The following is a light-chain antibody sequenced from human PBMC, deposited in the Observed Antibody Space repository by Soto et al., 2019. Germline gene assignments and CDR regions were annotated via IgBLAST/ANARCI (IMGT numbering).Light chain of an antibody. CDR2: EDN. CDR1: SGSVASNY. V-gene: IGLV6-57*02. Sequence: NFMLTQPHSESESPGKTVMISRTGSSGSVASNYVQWCQQRPGSVPTTVIYEDNQRPSGVPDRFSGSVDSSSNSASPTISALKTEDEADYYCQSCDSSNQVFGGGTKLTVL. J-gene: IGLJ2*01. CDR3: QSCDSSNQV.